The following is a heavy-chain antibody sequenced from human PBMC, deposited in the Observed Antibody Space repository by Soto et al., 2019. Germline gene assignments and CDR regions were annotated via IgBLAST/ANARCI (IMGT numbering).Heavy chain of an antibody. CDR3: ARLEGLATISYYFDF. D-gene: IGHD3-9*01. CDR2: NFYRGDT. CDR1: GDSINSDKYY. Sequence: QLQLQESGPGLVKPSETLSLTCSVSGDSINSDKYYWGWIRQPPGKGLEWIGSNFYRGDTYYNPSLQTRVTISVVKSKSQFSLKLNSVTAADSAVYFCARLEGLATISYYFDFWGQGALVTVSS. J-gene: IGHJ4*02. V-gene: IGHV4-39*01.